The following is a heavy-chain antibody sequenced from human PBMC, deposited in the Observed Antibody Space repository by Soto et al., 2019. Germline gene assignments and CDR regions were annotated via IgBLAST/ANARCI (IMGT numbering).Heavy chain of an antibody. CDR1: GGTISSGDDY. Sequence: SETMSLTCTVSGGTISSGDDYWSWIRQPPGKGLEWIGYIYYSGSTYYNPSLKSRVTISVDTSKNQFSLKLSSVTAADTAVYYCARDRGDGYNLENDAFDIWGQGTMVTVSS. D-gene: IGHD5-12*01. CDR3: ARDRGDGYNLENDAFDI. J-gene: IGHJ3*02. CDR2: IYYSGST. V-gene: IGHV4-30-4*01.